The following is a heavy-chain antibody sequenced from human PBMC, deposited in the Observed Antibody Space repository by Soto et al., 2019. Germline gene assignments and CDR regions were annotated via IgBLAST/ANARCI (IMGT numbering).Heavy chain of an antibody. V-gene: IGHV1-3*01. J-gene: IGHJ4*02. CDR1: GYTFTSYA. CDR3: ARSIVVVTSLDY. CDR2: INAGNGNT. D-gene: IGHD2-21*02. Sequence: ASVKVSCKASGYTFTSYAMHWVRQAPGQRLEWMGWINAGNGNTKYSQKFQGRVTITRDTSASTAYMELSSLRSEDTAVYYCARSIVVVTSLDYWGQGTLVNGSS.